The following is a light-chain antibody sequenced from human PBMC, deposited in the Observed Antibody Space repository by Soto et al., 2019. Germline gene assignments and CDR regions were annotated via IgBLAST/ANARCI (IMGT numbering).Light chain of an antibody. Sequence: QSALTQPRSVSGSPGQSVTISCTGTSSDVGGYNYVSWYQQHPGNAPKLMIYDVSKRPSGIPDRFSGSKSGNTASLTISGLQAEDEADYYCCSFAGSYTYVLGTGTKVTVL. CDR1: SSDVGGYNY. CDR2: DVS. J-gene: IGLJ1*01. V-gene: IGLV2-11*01. CDR3: CSFAGSYTYV.